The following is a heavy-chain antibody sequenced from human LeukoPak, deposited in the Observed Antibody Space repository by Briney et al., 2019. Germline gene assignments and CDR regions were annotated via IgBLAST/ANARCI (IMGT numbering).Heavy chain of an antibody. Sequence: SETLSLTCTVSGGSISSYYWSWIRQPAGKGLEWIGRIYTSGSTNYNPSLKSRVTMSVDTSKNQFSLKLSSVTAADTAVYYCAREEGDFWSGYPFDPWGQGTLVTVSS. J-gene: IGHJ5*02. CDR2: IYTSGST. CDR3: AREEGDFWSGYPFDP. D-gene: IGHD3-3*01. V-gene: IGHV4-4*07. CDR1: GGSISSYY.